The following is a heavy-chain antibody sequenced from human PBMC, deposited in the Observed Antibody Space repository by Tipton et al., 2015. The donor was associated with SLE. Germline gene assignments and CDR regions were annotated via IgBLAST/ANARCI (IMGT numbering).Heavy chain of an antibody. CDR1: GFSFGNYD. V-gene: IGHV3-20*04. CDR2: INWQGDDI. D-gene: IGHD5-12*01. J-gene: IGHJ5*02. Sequence: SLRLSCEASGFSFGNYDMSWVRQGPGKGLEWVSGINWQGDDIYYGDSVRGRFSVSRDNVKNSLYLQMNSLRVEDTAFYYCAKGSGYDKFDLWGQGTLVTVSS. CDR3: AKGSGYDKFDL.